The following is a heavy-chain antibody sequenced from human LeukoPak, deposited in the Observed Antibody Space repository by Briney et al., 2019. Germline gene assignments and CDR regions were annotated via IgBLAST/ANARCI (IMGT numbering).Heavy chain of an antibody. CDR2: IYYNGNT. J-gene: IGHJ4*02. CDR3: ARGPHFDY. CDR1: GGSISSYS. Sequence: PSETLSLTCTVSGGSISSYSWSWIRQPPGKGLEWIGYIYYNGNTNYNPSLKSRGTISVDTSKNQFSLKLTSVTAADTAVYYCARGPHFDYWGQGTLVTVSS. V-gene: IGHV4-59*01.